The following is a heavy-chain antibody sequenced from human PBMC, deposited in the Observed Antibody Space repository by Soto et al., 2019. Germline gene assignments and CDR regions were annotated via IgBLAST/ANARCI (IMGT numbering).Heavy chain of an antibody. CDR3: VRGSDSSSSSWFCT. CDR2: ISWNSGSI. Sequence: EVQLVESGGGLVQPGRSLRLSCAASGFTFENYAMHWVRQAPGKGLEWVSGISWNSGSIGYVDSVRGRFTISRDNDKNALYLQMNRLRSEVTAFYYRVRGSDSSSSSWFCTWGQGNLVTVSS. V-gene: IGHV3-9*01. J-gene: IGHJ5*02. D-gene: IGHD6-6*01. CDR1: GFTFENYA.